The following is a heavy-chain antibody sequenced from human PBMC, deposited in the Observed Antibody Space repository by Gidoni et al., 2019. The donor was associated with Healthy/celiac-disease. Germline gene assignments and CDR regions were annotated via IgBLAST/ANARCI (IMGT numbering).Heavy chain of an antibody. Sequence: QVQLVESGGGVVQPGRSLRLSCAASGFTFSSYGMHWVRQAPGKGLEWVAVISYDGSNKYYADSVKGRFTISRDNSKNTLYLQMNSLRAEDTAVYYCAKLLAVAGTVDYWGQGTLVTVSS. CDR1: GFTFSSYG. CDR2: ISYDGSNK. V-gene: IGHV3-30*18. CDR3: AKLLAVAGTVDY. D-gene: IGHD6-19*01. J-gene: IGHJ4*02.